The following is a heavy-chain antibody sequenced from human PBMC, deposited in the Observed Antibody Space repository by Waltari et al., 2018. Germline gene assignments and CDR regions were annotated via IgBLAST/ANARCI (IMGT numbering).Heavy chain of an antibody. D-gene: IGHD3-10*01. CDR3: TRSGERLAYYFDY. CDR1: PFICSKYA. Sequence: QLQLVESGGGVVQPGKSLRLSCTAPPFICSKYAMHWVRQAPGKGLEWVAVISFDGKNEYYTDSVKGRFTISRDNSNNTLYLQMNSLRTEDTALYYCTRSGERLAYYFDYWGQGVLVTVSS. CDR2: ISFDGKNE. J-gene: IGHJ4*02. V-gene: IGHV3-30*04.